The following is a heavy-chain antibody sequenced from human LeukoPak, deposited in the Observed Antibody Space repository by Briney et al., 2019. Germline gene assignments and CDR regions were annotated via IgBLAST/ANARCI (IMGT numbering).Heavy chain of an antibody. CDR1: GYTFTSYG. V-gene: IGHV1-18*01. Sequence: ASVTVSCTASGYTFTSYGISWVRQAPGQGLEWMGWISAYNGNTNYAQKLQGRVTMTTDTSTNTAYMELRSLRSDDTAVYYCARVPPRLRNFDYWGQGTLVTVSS. CDR3: ARVPPRLRNFDY. D-gene: IGHD4-17*01. J-gene: IGHJ4*02. CDR2: ISAYNGNT.